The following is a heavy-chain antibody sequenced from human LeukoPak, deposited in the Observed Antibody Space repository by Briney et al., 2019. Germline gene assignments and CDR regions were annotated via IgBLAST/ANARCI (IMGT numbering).Heavy chain of an antibody. D-gene: IGHD2-15*01. J-gene: IGHJ4*02. Sequence: PGGSLRLSCAASGFTFSSYSMTWVRLAPGKGLEWVSSISSGSDSIYYADSVKGRFSISRDNAQNSLFLQMNSLRAEDTAVYYCAKSGLNRFDYWGQGTLVTVSS. CDR2: ISSGSDSI. V-gene: IGHV3-21*04. CDR3: AKSGLNRFDY. CDR1: GFTFSSYS.